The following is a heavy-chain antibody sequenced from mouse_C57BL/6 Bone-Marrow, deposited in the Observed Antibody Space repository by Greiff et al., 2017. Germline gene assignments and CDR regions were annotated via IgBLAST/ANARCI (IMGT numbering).Heavy chain of an antibody. J-gene: IGHJ2*01. Sequence: QVQLQQPGAELVKPGASVKLSCKASGYTFTSYWMQWVKQRPGQGLEWIGEIDPSDSYTNYNQKFKGKATLTVDTSSSTAYMQLSSLTSEDSAVYYCARKDYGCYCGQGTTLTVSS. CDR2: IDPSDSYT. CDR1: GYTFTSYW. CDR3: ARKDYGCY. D-gene: IGHD1-2*01. V-gene: IGHV1-50*01.